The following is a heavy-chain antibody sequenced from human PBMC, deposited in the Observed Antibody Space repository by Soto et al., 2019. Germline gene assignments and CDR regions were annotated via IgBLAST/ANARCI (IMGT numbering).Heavy chain of an antibody. D-gene: IGHD3-3*02. J-gene: IGHJ3*02. CDR3: VRYDRINMKPYSPEGFHI. V-gene: IGHV4-39*01. CDR2: VYYGGAIFYSGNI. CDR1: GDSISSSNSH. Sequence: SSETLSLTCTVSGDSISSSNSHWGWTRQPPGKGLEYIGSVYYGGAIFYSGNIYYNPSLKSRVTISVDTSKNQFSLRLSSVTAADTGVYYCVRYDRINMKPYSPEGFHIWGQGTMVTVSS.